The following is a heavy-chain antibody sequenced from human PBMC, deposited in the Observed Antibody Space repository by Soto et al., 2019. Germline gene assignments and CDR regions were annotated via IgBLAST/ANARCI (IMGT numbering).Heavy chain of an antibody. V-gene: IGHV4-61*01. D-gene: IGHD6-19*01. Sequence: QVQLQESGPGLVKPSETLSLTCTVSGGSVSSGSYHWGWIRQPPGKGLEWIGYIYHSGSTNYKPSLESLVTISVATSKSQFSLSLTSVTAADTAVYYCARLSVAWFDPWGQGTLVTVAS. CDR3: ARLSVAWFDP. CDR1: GGSVSSGSYH. CDR2: IYHSGST. J-gene: IGHJ5*02.